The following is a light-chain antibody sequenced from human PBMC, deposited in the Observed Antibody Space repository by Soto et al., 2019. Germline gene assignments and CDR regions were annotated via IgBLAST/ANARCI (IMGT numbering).Light chain of an antibody. J-gene: IGKJ2*01. CDR2: RAS. CDR1: QHVSSN. V-gene: IGKV3-15*01. CDR3: QQYNNWPYT. Sequence: EIVMTQSPATLSVSPGGSATLSCRASQHVSSNFAWYRQKPGQAPTLLIYRASTRATGIPARFSGSGSGTEFILTISSLQSEDFADYYCQQYNNWPYTFGQGSKLEIK.